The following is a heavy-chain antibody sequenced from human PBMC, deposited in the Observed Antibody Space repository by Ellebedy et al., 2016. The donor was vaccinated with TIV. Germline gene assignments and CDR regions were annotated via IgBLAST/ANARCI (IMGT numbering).Heavy chain of an antibody. D-gene: IGHD6-19*01. Sequence: GGSLRLSCAASGFTVSSNYMSWVRQASGRGLEWVSTIYSSGGTYYAGSVKGRFTISSDNSKNTLYLQMNSLRAEDTAVYYCAGGISVAGTSLGFWGQGTLVTVSS. CDR3: AGGISVAGTSLGF. CDR1: GFTVSSNY. V-gene: IGHV3-53*01. J-gene: IGHJ4*02. CDR2: IYSSGGT.